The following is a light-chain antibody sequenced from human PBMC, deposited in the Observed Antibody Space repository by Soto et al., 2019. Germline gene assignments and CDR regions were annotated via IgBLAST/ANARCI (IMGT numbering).Light chain of an antibody. Sequence: ILLTQSPATLCVYTGEGGTLSCRASQSVGRKLVWYQQKAGQAPTPLIFDASTRANGIPARFSGSVSGTEFTLTLRILQSEDFTVYDCQQRSNWQVWTFGQGTKVDI. CDR2: DAS. V-gene: IGKV3-15*01. J-gene: IGKJ1*01. CDR1: QSVGRK. CDR3: QQRSNWQVWT.